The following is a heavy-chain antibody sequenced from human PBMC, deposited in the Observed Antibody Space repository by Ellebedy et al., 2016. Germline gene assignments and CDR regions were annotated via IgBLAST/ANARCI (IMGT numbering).Heavy chain of an antibody. J-gene: IGHJ3*01. Sequence: GESLKISCAASGFTFNSYAMTWVLQAPGKGLQWVSVISGSDHTTYYADSVKGRFTISRDNSKNTLYLQMDSLRAEDTAVYYCAKATTYGSGSNDAFDVWGQGAMVTVSS. D-gene: IGHD3-10*01. V-gene: IGHV3-23*01. CDR2: ISGSDHTT. CDR1: GFTFNSYA. CDR3: AKATTYGSGSNDAFDV.